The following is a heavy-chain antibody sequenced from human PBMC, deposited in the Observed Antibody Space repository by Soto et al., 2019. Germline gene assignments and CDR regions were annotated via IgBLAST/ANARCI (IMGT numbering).Heavy chain of an antibody. CDR1: GFTFSSYG. V-gene: IGHV3-30*18. CDR3: AKVGAGELSLLSADY. D-gene: IGHD7-27*01. Sequence: PGGSLRLSCAASGFTFSSYGMHWVRQAPGKGLEWVAVISYDGSNKYYADSVKGRFTISRDNSKNTLYLQMNSLRAEDTAVYYCAKVGAGELSLLSADYWGQGTLVTVSS. J-gene: IGHJ4*02. CDR2: ISYDGSNK.